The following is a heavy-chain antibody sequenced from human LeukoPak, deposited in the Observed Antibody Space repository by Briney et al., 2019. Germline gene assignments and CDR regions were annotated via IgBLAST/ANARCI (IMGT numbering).Heavy chain of an antibody. V-gene: IGHV1-46*03. CDR2: INPSGGST. CDR1: GYTFTSYY. CDR3: ARVAIFGVALNWFDP. Sequence: ASVKVSCKASGYTFTSYYMHWVRQGPGQGLEWMGIINPSGGSTSYAQKFQGRVTMTRDTSTSTVYMELSSLRSEDTAVYYCARVAIFGVALNWFDPWGQGTLVTVSS. D-gene: IGHD3-3*01. J-gene: IGHJ5*02.